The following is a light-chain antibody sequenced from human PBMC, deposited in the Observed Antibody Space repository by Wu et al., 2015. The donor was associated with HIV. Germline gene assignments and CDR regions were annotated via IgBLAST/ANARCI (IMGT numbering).Light chain of an antibody. CDR2: KTS. CDR1: QSLSVW. CDR3: QQLNSYPLS. Sequence: DVQMTQTPSTLSASVGDRVTITCRASQSLSVWLAWYQQKPGKAPRLLIYKTSNLENGVPSRFSGSGSGTDFTLTINSLQADDFATYYCQQLNSYPLSFGGGTKVEIK. J-gene: IGKJ4*01. V-gene: IGKV1-5*03.